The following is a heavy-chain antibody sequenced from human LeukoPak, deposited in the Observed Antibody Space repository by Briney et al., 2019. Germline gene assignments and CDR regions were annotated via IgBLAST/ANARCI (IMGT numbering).Heavy chain of an antibody. CDR3: ATALPQESVGNRHAFDI. D-gene: IGHD1-14*01. V-gene: IGHV1-24*01. CDR1: GYTLAELS. CDR2: FDPEDGET. Sequence: ASVKVSCKVSGYTLAELSMHWVRQAPGKGLEWMGGFDPEDGETIYAQKFQGRVTMTEDTSTDTAYMELSSLRSEDTAVYYCATALPQESVGNRHAFDIWGQGTMVTVSS. J-gene: IGHJ3*02.